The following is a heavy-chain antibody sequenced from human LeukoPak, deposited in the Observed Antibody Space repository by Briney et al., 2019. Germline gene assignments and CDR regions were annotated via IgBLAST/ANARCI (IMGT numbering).Heavy chain of an antibody. CDR3: ARHDYGDYGPNWFDP. V-gene: IGHV1-2*07. CDR2: INPNSGGT. Sequence: ASVKVSCKASGYTFTGYYMHWLRQAHGQGLEWMGWINPNSGGTNYAHKFQGRVTITRDTSISTAYMELSRLRSDDTAVYYCARHDYGDYGPNWFDPRGQGTLVTVSS. J-gene: IGHJ5*02. CDR1: GYTFTGYY. D-gene: IGHD4-17*01.